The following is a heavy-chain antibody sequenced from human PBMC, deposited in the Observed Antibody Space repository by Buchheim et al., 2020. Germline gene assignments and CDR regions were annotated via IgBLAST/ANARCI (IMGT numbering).Heavy chain of an antibody. CDR1: GYTFTSYY. J-gene: IGHJ6*02. CDR3: AREEVTMVQGVGHYYYYGMDV. Sequence: QVQLVQSGAEVKKPGASVRVSCKASGYTFTSYYMHWVRQAPGQGLEWMGIINPSGGSTSYAQKFQGRVTMTRDTSTSTVYMELSSLRSEDTAVYYCAREEVTMVQGVGHYYYYGMDVWGQGTT. CDR2: INPSGGST. D-gene: IGHD3-10*01. V-gene: IGHV1-46*01.